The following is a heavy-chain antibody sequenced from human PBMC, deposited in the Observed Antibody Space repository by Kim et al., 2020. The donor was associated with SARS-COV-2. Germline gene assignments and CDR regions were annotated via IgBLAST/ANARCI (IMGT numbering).Heavy chain of an antibody. J-gene: IGHJ6*03. Sequence: SLKSRVDISVDTSKNQFSLKLSSVTAADTAVYYCARARGSPRYYYYCMDVWGKGTTVTVSS. V-gene: IGHV4-59*01. D-gene: IGHD3-10*01. CDR3: ARARGSPRYYYYCMDV.